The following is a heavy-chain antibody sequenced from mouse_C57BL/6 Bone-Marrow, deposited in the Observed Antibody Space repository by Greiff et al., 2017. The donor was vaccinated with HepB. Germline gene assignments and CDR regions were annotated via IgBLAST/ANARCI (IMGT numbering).Heavy chain of an antibody. CDR1: GYAFSSYW. Sequence: VQLQQSGAELVKPGASVKISCKASGYAFSSYWMNWVKQRPGKGLEWIGQIYPGDGDTNYNGKFKGKATLTADKSSSPAYMQLSRLTSEDSAVYFCARWNEAPYYFDYWGQGTTLTVSS. V-gene: IGHV1-80*01. CDR3: ARWNEAPYYFDY. CDR2: IYPGDGDT. J-gene: IGHJ2*01.